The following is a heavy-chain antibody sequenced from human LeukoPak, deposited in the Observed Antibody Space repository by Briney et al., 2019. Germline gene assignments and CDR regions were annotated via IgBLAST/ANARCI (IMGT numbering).Heavy chain of an antibody. CDR1: GGSFSGYY. Sequence: RPSETLSLTCAVYGGSFSGYYWSWIRQPPGKGLEWLGEINHSGSTNYNPSLKSRVTISVDTSKNQFSLKLSSVTAADTAVYYCARAGRGYGSGSYRQYYFDYWGQGTLVTVSS. D-gene: IGHD3-10*01. V-gene: IGHV4-34*01. J-gene: IGHJ4*02. CDR2: INHSGST. CDR3: ARAGRGYGSGSYRQYYFDY.